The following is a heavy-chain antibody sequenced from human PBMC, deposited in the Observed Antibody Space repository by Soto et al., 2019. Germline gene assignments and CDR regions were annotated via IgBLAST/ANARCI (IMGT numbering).Heavy chain of an antibody. CDR3: ARRDYSGAWLQH. D-gene: IGHD6-19*01. CDR1: GASISSSNW. Sequence: QVQLQESGPGLVKPSGTLSLTCDVSGASISSSNWWSWVRQPPGQGLEWIGEIYLSVNTNYNPSLQGRVTISVAKSKNQFSLKLSSVTAADTAVYYCARRDYSGAWLQHWGQGTLVTVSS. V-gene: IGHV4-4*02. J-gene: IGHJ1*01. CDR2: IYLSVNT.